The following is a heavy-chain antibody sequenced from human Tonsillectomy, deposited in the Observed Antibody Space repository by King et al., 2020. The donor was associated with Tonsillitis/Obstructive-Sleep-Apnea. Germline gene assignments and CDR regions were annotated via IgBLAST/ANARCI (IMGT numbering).Heavy chain of an antibody. J-gene: IGHJ6*04. CDR1: GFTFSRYW. V-gene: IGHV3-7*04. D-gene: IGHD1-14*01. Sequence: VQLVESGGGLVQPGGSLRLSCAASGFTFSRYWMSWVRQAPGKGLEWVANIKQDGSEKYYVDCVKGRFPISRDNAKNSVYLQMNSLRAEDTAVYYCAREWDSEYYYYWRDVWGKGTTVTVSS. CDR2: IKQDGSEK. CDR3: AREWDSEYYYYWRDV.